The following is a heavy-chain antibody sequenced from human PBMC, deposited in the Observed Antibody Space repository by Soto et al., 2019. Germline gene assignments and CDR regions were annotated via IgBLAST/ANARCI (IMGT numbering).Heavy chain of an antibody. D-gene: IGHD3-3*01. CDR2: ILVDGRT. V-gene: IGHV3-23*01. J-gene: IGHJ3*02. Sequence: GGSLRLSCAASGFICSSYDMSWVRQAPGKGLEWVSTILVDGRTFYVDSVKGRFTISRDSSQNTVYLQMNSLTAGDTALYYCAKETATVGAAFDICGQGTIVSVSS. CDR3: AKETATVGAAFDI. CDR1: GFICSSYD.